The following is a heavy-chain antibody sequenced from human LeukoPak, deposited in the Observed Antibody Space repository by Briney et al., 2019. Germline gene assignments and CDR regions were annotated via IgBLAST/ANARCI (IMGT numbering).Heavy chain of an antibody. CDR3: ARARHSYCSSTSCPGYYYYYYMDV. V-gene: IGHV4-4*07. Sequence: PSETLSLTCTVSGGSISSHYWSWIRQPAGKGLEWIGRIYTSGSTNYNPSLKSRVTMSVDTSKNQFSLKLSSVTAADTAVYYCARARHSYCSSTSCPGYYYYYYMDVWGKGTTVTVSS. CDR1: GGSISSHY. J-gene: IGHJ6*03. CDR2: IYTSGST. D-gene: IGHD2-2*01.